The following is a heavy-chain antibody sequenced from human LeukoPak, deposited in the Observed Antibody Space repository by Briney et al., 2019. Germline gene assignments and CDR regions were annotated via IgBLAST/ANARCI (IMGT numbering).Heavy chain of an antibody. J-gene: IGHJ3*02. CDR2: ISSSSSYI. CDR1: GFTFSSCS. D-gene: IGHD2-2*02. V-gene: IGHV3-21*01. Sequence: PGGSLRLSCAASGFTFSSCSMNWVRQAPGKGLEWVSSISSSSSYIYYADSVKGRFTISRDNAKNSLYLQMNSLRAEDTAVYYCARGMGYCSSTSCYNGAFDIWGQGTMVTVSS. CDR3: ARGMGYCSSTSCYNGAFDI.